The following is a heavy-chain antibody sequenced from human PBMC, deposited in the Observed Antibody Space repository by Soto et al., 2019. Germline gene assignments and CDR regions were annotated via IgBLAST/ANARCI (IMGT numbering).Heavy chain of an antibody. J-gene: IGHJ4*02. CDR3: ARQAARNYFDY. CDR2: SNSDVTNT. CDR1: GFTFSSYW. V-gene: IGHV3-74*01. D-gene: IGHD6-6*01. Sequence: GGSLRLSCAASGFTFSSYWMHWVRQVPGRGLAWVSRSNSDVTNTGYADSVKGRFTISRDNAKSTLYLQMNGLTAEDAAVYFCARQAARNYFDYWGQGTPVTVS.